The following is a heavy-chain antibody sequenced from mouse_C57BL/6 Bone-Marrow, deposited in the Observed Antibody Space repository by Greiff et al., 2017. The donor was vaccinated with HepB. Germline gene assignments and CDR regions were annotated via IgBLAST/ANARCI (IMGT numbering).Heavy chain of an antibody. CDR2: IYPRSGNT. CDR3: ARDITTREY. D-gene: IGHD1-1*01. V-gene: IGHV1-81*01. J-gene: IGHJ2*01. Sequence: QVQLQQSGAELARPGASVKLSCKASGYTFTSYGISWVKQSTGQGLEWIGVIYPRSGNTYYNEKFKGKATLTADKYSSTAYMELRSLTSEDSAVYFCARDITTREYWGQGTTLTVSS. CDR1: GYTFTSYG.